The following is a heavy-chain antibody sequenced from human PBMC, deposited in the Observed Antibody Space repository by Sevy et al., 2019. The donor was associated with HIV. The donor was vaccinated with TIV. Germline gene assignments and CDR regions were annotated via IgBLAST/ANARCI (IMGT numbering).Heavy chain of an antibody. CDR2: FDPEDGET. D-gene: IGHD2-15*01. CDR3: ATVGLGYYSGASYYQGDWFDP. J-gene: IGHJ5*02. V-gene: IGHV1-24*01. Sequence: ASVKVSCKVSGYTLSVLSMHWVRQAPGKGLEWMGSFDPEDGETIYAQTLQGRVTMTEDTSTDTAYMELSSLTSEDTAIYYCATVGLGYYSGASYYQGDWFDPWGQGTLVTVSS. CDR1: GYTLSVLS.